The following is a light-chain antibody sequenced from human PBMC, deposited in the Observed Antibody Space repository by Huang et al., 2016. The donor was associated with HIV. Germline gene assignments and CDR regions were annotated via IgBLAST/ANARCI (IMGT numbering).Light chain of an antibody. V-gene: IGKV3-15*01. CDR2: GAF. Sequence: EIVMTQSPVTLSVSPGERAALSCRVSQSVSSNLAWYQQKPGQAPRLLIYGAFNRATGIPARFNGSGSGTDFTLTISSLQSEDFAVYYCQQYNNWPRNTFGQGTKLDIK. CDR3: QQYNNWPRNT. CDR1: QSVSSN. J-gene: IGKJ2*01.